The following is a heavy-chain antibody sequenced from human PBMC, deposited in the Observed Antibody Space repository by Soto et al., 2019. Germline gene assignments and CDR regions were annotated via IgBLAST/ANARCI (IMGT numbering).Heavy chain of an antibody. CDR3: XXXXXXXXXXXXGSCHSFDY. D-gene: IGHD2-15*01. V-gene: IGHV1-18*01. CDR1: GYTFTSYG. J-gene: IGHJ4*02. CDR2: XXAYNGNT. Sequence: QVQLVQSGAEVKKPGASVKVSCKASGYTFTSYGISWVRQAPGQGLEXXXXXXAYNGNTNYAQKLQGRVTMTTDTSTSTAXXELXXXXXXXXXXXXXXXXXXXXXXXXXGSCHSFDYWGQGTLVTVSS.